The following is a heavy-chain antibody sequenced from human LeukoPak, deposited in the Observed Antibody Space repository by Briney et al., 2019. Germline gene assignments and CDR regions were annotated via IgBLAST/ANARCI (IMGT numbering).Heavy chain of an antibody. CDR3: VSFGYYYDSSGYFDY. CDR1: GFTFSGYG. V-gene: IGHV3-33*01. CDR2: IWYDGSNK. D-gene: IGHD3-22*01. J-gene: IGHJ4*02. Sequence: PGGSLRLSCAASGFTFSGYGMHWVRQAPGKGLEWVAVIWYDGSNKYYADSVKGRFTISRDNSKNTLYLQMNSLRAEDTAVYYCVSFGYYYDSSGYFDYWGQGTLVTVSS.